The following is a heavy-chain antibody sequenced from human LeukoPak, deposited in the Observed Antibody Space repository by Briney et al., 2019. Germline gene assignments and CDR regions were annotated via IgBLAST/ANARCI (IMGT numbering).Heavy chain of an antibody. CDR1: GFTFSSYA. J-gene: IGHJ3*02. V-gene: IGHV3-23*01. CDR3: ASQSFGDDAFDI. Sequence: GGSLRLSCAASGFTFSSYAMSWVRQAPGKGLEWVSAISGSGGSTYYADSVKGRFTISRDNSKNTLYLQMNSLGAEDTAVYYCASQSFGDDAFDIWGQGTMVTVSS. CDR2: ISGSGGST. D-gene: IGHD3-10*01.